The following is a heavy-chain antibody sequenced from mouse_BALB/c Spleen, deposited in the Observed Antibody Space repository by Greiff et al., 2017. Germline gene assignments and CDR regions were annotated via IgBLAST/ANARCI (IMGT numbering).Heavy chain of an antibody. CDR2: IDPENGDT. CDR3: NAGYGSSSYAMDY. V-gene: IGHV14-4*02. CDR1: GFNIKDYY. J-gene: IGHJ4*01. D-gene: IGHD1-1*01. Sequence: EVQLQQSGAELVRSGASVKLSCTASGFNIKDYYMHWVKQRPEQGLEWIGWIDPENGDTEYAPKFQGKATMTADTSSNTAYLQLSSLTSEDTAVYYCNAGYGSSSYAMDYWGQGTSVTVSS.